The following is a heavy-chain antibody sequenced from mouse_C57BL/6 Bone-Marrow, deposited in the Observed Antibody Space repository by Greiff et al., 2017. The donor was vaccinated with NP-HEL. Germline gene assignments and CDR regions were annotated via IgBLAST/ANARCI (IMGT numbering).Heavy chain of an antibody. CDR2: ISSGGSYT. V-gene: IGHV5-6*01. J-gene: IGHJ4*01. Sequence: EVKVVESGGDLVKPGGSLKLSCAASEFPFSSFGMSWVRRTPDRRLGWVATISSGGSYTYYPDSVKGRFTISRDNAKNTLYLQMSSLKSEDTAMYYCARQLYAMDYWGQGTSVTVSS. CDR3: ARQLYAMDY. CDR1: EFPFSSFG.